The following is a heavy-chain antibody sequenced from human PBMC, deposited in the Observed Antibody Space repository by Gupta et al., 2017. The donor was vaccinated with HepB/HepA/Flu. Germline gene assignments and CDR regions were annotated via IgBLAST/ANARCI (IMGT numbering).Heavy chain of an antibody. Sequence: EVQLVESGGGLVQPGGSLTLSCAASGFTFQNSWMHWVRQPPGKGLVWVSHSNSDGSTTGDADSVTGRFTISRDNTRNTLYLKIDSLSAEDTATYDGATAGDLRSLHWGQGALVIVSS. J-gene: IGHJ4*02. CDR3: ATAGDLRSLH. V-gene: IGHV3-74*01. CDR1: GFTFQNSW. CDR2: SNSDGSTT.